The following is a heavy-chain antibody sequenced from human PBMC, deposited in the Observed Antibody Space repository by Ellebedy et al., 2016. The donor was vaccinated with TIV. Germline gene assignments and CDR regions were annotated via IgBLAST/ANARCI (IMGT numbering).Heavy chain of an antibody. V-gene: IGHV3-30-3*01. CDR1: GFTFSSYA. D-gene: IGHD3-10*01. CDR2: ISYDGSNK. CDR3: ARPLGSGSYIEQLYGMDV. J-gene: IGHJ6*02. Sequence: GESLKISXAASGFTFSSYAMHWVRQAPGKGLEWVAVISYDGSNKYYADSVKGRFTISRDNSKNTLYLQMNSLRAEDTAVYYCARPLGSGSYIEQLYGMDVWGQGTTVTVSS.